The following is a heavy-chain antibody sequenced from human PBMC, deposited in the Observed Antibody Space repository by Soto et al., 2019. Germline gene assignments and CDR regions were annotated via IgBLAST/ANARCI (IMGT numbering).Heavy chain of an antibody. CDR1: GYTLTELS. CDR3: ATGTGATAGYYYYCYATDD. Sequence: QVQLVQSGAEVKKPGASVKVSCKVSGYTLTELSMHWVRQAPGKGLEWMGGFDPEDGETIYAQKFQGTVTMTEDTATDTAYMELGSRRAEATAVYYRATGTGATAGYYYYCYATDDWGQGTTVTVSS. CDR2: FDPEDGET. V-gene: IGHV1-24*01. J-gene: IGHJ6*02. D-gene: IGHD5-18*01.